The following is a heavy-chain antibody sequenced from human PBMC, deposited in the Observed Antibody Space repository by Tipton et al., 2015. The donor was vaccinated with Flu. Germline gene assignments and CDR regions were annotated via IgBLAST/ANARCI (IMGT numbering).Heavy chain of an antibody. Sequence: TLSLTCTVSGGSLSSFYWSWSRQPAGKGLEWIGRIYSSGSTKYNPSLKSRVTISVDTSKTQFSLKLTSVTAADTAVYYCARYPGPIGGEFYYGVDVWGRGTTVTVSS. V-gene: IGHV4-4*07. CDR1: GGSLSSFY. CDR2: IYSSGST. CDR3: ARYPGPIGGEFYYGVDV. J-gene: IGHJ6*02. D-gene: IGHD3-10*01.